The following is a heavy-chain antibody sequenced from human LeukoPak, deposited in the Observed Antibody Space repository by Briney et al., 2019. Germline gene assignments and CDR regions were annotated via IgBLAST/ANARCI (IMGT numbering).Heavy chain of an antibody. Sequence: SVKVSCKASGGTFSSYAIRWVRQAPGQGLEWMGRIIPILGIANYAQKFQGRVTITADKSTSTAYMELSSLRSEDTAVYYCASGKFGWAGMGGPENDYWGQGTLVTVSS. CDR3: ASGKFGWAGMGGPENDY. D-gene: IGHD6-19*01. CDR2: IIPILGIA. CDR1: GGTFSSYA. J-gene: IGHJ4*02. V-gene: IGHV1-69*04.